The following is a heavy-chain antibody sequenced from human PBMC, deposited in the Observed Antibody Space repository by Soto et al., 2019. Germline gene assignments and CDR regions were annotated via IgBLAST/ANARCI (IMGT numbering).Heavy chain of an antibody. Sequence: LYLTCTVSGASRSGFYWSWIRKSAGKGLEWIGRTYATGTTDYNPSLKSRVMMSVDTSKKQFSLKLRSVTAADTAVYYCVRDGTKTLRDWFDPWGQGISVTVSS. J-gene: IGHJ5*02. CDR1: GASRSGFY. CDR3: VRDGTKTLRDWFDP. D-gene: IGHD1-1*01. CDR2: TYATGTT. V-gene: IGHV4-4*07.